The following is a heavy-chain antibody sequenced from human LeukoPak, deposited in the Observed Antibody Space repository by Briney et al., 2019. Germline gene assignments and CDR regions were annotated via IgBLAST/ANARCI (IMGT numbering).Heavy chain of an antibody. Sequence: GGSLRLSCAASGFTFNVYSMNWVRQAPGKGLEWVSFISSSLDSSMYYADSVKGRFTISGDNAKNSLYLQMNSLRAEDTAVYYCARLLAYNSGGEAFDHWGQGTLVTVSS. CDR3: ARLLAYNSGGEAFDH. CDR2: ISSSLDSSM. D-gene: IGHD1-20*01. J-gene: IGHJ4*02. V-gene: IGHV3-48*01. CDR1: GFTFNVYS.